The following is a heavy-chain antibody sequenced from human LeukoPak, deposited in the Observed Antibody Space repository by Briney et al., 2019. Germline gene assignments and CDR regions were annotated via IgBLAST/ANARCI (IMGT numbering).Heavy chain of an antibody. CDR1: GGSISSYY. CDR2: IYYSGVT. D-gene: IGHD1-1*01. J-gene: IGHJ4*02. V-gene: IGHV4-59*01. Sequence: SETLSLTCTVSGGSISSYYWSWIRQPPGKGLEWIGYIYYSGVTNYNPSLKSRVTMSVDTSKNQFSLNLSSVTAADTAVYYCARRRRVTATTYYLDYWGQGTLVTVSS. CDR3: ARRRRVTATTYYLDY.